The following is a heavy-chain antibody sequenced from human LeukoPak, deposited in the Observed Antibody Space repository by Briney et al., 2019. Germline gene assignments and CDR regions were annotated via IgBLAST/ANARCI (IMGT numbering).Heavy chain of an antibody. Sequence: GGSLRLSCAASGFTFNSYWMNWVRQAPGKGLEWVASINQDGSEKYYVDSVKGRFTISRDNAENSLYLQMNSLRAEDTAVYYCARDGTAAGLYFDYWGQGTLVTVSS. D-gene: IGHD6-13*01. CDR2: INQDGSEK. CDR3: ARDGTAAGLYFDY. CDR1: GFTFNSYW. J-gene: IGHJ4*02. V-gene: IGHV3-7*01.